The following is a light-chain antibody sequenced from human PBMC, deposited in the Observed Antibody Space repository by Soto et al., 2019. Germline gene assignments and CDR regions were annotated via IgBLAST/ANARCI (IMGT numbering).Light chain of an antibody. J-gene: IGKJ5*01. CDR2: GAS. CDR3: QQTYTTPEIT. Sequence: IQMTQSPSSLSASVGDRVTLTCQASHDIRDHLNWYQLRPGKAPNLLMYGASYLKSGVPTRFSGSGSGTDFTLTISSLQPEDFATYYCQQTYTTPEITFGQGTRLEIK. CDR1: HDIRDH. V-gene: IGKV1-39*01.